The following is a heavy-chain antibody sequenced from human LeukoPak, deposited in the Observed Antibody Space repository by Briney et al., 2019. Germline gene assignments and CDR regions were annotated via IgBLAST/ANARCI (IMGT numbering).Heavy chain of an antibody. CDR2: INPNSGGT. V-gene: IGHV1-2*02. CDR3: ARADRLHGGPYLIGP. J-gene: IGHJ5*02. CDR1: GYSFTDCY. D-gene: IGHD3-16*01. Sequence: GASVKVSCKSSGYSFTDCYMHWVRQAPGQGLEGMGWINPNSGGTSSAQKFQGRVTMTRDTSITTVYMEVSWLTSDDTAIYYCARADRLHGGPYLIGPWGQGTLVTVSS.